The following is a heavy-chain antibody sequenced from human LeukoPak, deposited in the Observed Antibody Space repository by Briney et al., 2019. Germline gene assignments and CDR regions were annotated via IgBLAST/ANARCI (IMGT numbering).Heavy chain of an antibody. D-gene: IGHD5-18*01. J-gene: IGHJ4*02. V-gene: IGHV3-7*01. CDR3: ARVRWIQLRYFDY. Sequence: GGSLRLSCAASGFTFFNYWMSWVRQAPGKGLEWVANINLEGSQKYYVDPLKGRFTISRDNANNLLYLQMNSLRAEDTAVYYCARVRWIQLRYFDYWGQGTLVTVSS. CDR1: GFTFFNYW. CDR2: INLEGSQK.